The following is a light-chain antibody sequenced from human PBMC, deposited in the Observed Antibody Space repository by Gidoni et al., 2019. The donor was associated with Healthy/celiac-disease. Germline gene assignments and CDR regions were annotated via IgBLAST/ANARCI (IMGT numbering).Light chain of an antibody. CDR3: QQYNSYPWT. V-gene: IGKV1-5*03. CDR2: KAS. Sequence: DIQMTPSPSTLSASVGDRVTITCRASQSISSWLAWYQQKPGKAPKLLIYKASSLESGVPSRCSGSGSGTEFTLTISSLQPDDFATYYCQQYNSYPWTFGQGTKVEIK. CDR1: QSISSW. J-gene: IGKJ1*01.